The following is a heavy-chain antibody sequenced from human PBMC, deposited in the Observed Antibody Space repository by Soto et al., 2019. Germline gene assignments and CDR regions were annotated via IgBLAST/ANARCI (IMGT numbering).Heavy chain of an antibody. J-gene: IGHJ2*01. CDR1: GFSFSSYA. CDR2: ISYAGSNK. D-gene: IGHD4-4*01. V-gene: IGHV3-30-3*01. Sequence: QVQLVESGGGVVQPGRSLRLSCAASGFSFSSYAMHWVRQAPGKGLEWVAVISYAGSNKYYADSVKGRFTVSRDNSKNTLYLQMTSMRPEDTAVYYCARPLWRDDYNWGYFDLWGRGTLVTVSS. CDR3: ARPLWRDDYNWGYFDL.